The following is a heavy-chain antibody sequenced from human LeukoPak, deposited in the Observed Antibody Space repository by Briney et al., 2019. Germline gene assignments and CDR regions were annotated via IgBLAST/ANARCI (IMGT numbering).Heavy chain of an antibody. CDR2: ISYDGSKQ. Sequence: GESLRLSCAASGFTFSSHDMHWVRQAPGKGLEWVAAISYDGSKQLYADSVKGRFTISRDNSKNTLNLQMNSLRDEDTAVYYCAKVGDSSGYYYFDYWGQGTLVTVSS. V-gene: IGHV3-30*18. J-gene: IGHJ4*02. CDR1: GFTFSSHD. D-gene: IGHD3-22*01. CDR3: AKVGDSSGYYYFDY.